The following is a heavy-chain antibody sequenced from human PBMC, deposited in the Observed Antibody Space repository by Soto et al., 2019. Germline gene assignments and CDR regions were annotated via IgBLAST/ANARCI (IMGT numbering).Heavy chain of an antibody. J-gene: IGHJ5*02. Sequence: QVQLQDSGPGLVAPSGTLSVTCAVYGVSISSSPWWTWLRQAPGKGLEWLGEMYPSGGTTSNPSLQNRVTISVDNTKNHLSLTLTSVTAADTAVYYCARCLHCSNGGRFDPWGQGALVTVSS. CDR3: ARCLHCSNGGRFDP. D-gene: IGHD2-8*01. CDR1: GVSISSSPW. V-gene: IGHV4-4*02. CDR2: MYPSGGT.